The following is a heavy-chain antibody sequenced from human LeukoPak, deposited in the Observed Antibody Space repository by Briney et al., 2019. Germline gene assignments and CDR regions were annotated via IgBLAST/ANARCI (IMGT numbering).Heavy chain of an antibody. J-gene: IGHJ4*02. Sequence: GGSLRLSCAASGFTFSSYAMSWVRQAPGKGLEWVSTISGSGGSIYYADSVKGRFTISRDYSKNTLYLEMNSLRAEDTAIYYCAKDRSLSRGKDFDYWGQGTLVTVSS. CDR2: ISGSGGSI. V-gene: IGHV3-23*01. CDR3: AKDRSLSRGKDFDY. D-gene: IGHD2-15*01. CDR1: GFTFSSYA.